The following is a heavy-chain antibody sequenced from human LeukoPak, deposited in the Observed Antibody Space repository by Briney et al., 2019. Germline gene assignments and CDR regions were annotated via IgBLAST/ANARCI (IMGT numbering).Heavy chain of an antibody. V-gene: IGHV4-34*01. CDR1: GGSFSGYY. J-gene: IGHJ4*02. Sequence: PSETLSLTCAVYGGSFSGYYWSWIRQPPGKGLEWIGEINHSGSTNYNPSLKSRVTISVDTSKNQFSLKLSSVTAADTAVYYCAREWGFSKDWGQGTLVTVSS. D-gene: IGHD7-27*01. CDR3: AREWGFSKD. CDR2: INHSGST.